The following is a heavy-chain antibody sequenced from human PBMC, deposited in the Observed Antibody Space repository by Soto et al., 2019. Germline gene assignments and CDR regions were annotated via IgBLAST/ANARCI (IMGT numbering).Heavy chain of an antibody. D-gene: IGHD3-10*01. CDR1: GGSFHGYY. CDR2: INHSGRA. V-gene: IGHV4-34*01. CDR3: AKGTQPGYYFSGTFYSSVH. J-gene: IGHJ4*02. Sequence: PSETLSLTCAVYGGSFHGYYWSWIRQPPGKGLEWIGEINHSGRASYNPTFKSRVSISVDTSKNQMSLQLTSASAADTAVYYCAKGTQPGYYFSGTFYSSVHWGQGTLVTVSS.